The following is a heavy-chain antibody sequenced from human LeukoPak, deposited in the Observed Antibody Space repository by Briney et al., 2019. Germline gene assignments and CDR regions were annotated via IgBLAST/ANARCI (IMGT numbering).Heavy chain of an antibody. Sequence: ASVKVSCKASGYTFTSYGINWVRQATGQGLEWMGWMNPNSGNTGYAQKFQGRVTITRNTSISTAYMELSSLRSEDTAVYYCARGHFGSSWPDYYYMDVWGKGTTVTVSS. CDR2: MNPNSGNT. D-gene: IGHD6-13*01. CDR1: GYTFTSYG. V-gene: IGHV1-8*03. CDR3: ARGHFGSSWPDYYYMDV. J-gene: IGHJ6*03.